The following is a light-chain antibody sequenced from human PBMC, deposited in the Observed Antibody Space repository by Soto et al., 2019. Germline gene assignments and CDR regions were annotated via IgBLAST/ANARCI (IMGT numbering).Light chain of an antibody. CDR1: SSDVGGYKY. CDR2: EVS. Sequence: QSVLTQPASVSGSPGQSITISCTGTSSDVGGYKYVSWYQQHPGKAPKLMIYEVSNRPSGVSNRFSGSKSGNTASLTISGLQAEDEADYYCASYTTSDTQVFGGGTKLTVL. CDR3: ASYTTSDTQV. V-gene: IGLV2-14*01. J-gene: IGLJ2*01.